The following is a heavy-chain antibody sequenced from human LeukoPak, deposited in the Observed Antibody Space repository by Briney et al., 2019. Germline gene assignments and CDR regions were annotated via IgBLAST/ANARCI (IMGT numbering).Heavy chain of an antibody. CDR1: GFTFTSSA. J-gene: IGHJ6*02. D-gene: IGHD2-15*01. Sequence: SVKVSCKASGFTFTSSAMQWVRQARGQRLEWIGWIVVGSGNTNYAQKFQERVTTTRDMSTSTAYMELSSLRSEDTAVYYCATNVAATGYYYGMDVWGQGTTVTVSS. CDR3: ATNVAATGYYYGMDV. V-gene: IGHV1-58*02. CDR2: IVVGSGNT.